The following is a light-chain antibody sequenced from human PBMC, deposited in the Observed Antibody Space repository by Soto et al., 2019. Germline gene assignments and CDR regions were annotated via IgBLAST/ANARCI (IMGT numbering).Light chain of an antibody. V-gene: IGKV3-20*01. Sequence: ESVLTQSPGTLSLSPGERATLSCRASQSVSSNYLAWYQQKPGQAPRLLIYGASNRATSIPDRFSGSGSGTDFTLTISSLEPEDSAVYYCQKYGSSPTWTFGQGTKVDIK. CDR1: QSVSSNY. CDR2: GAS. J-gene: IGKJ1*01. CDR3: QKYGSSPTWT.